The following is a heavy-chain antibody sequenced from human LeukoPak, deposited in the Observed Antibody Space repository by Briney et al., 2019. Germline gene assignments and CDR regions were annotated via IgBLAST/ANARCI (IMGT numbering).Heavy chain of an antibody. CDR3: ARAGPAPKDWYFDL. CDR2: ISSSSSYI. Sequence: PGGSLRLSCAASGFTFNRNAISWVRQAPGKGLEWVSSISSSSSYIYYADSVKGRFTISRDNAKNSLYLQMNSLRAEDTAVYYCARAGPAPKDWYFDLWGRGTLVTVSS. CDR1: GFTFNRNA. J-gene: IGHJ2*01. V-gene: IGHV3-21*01.